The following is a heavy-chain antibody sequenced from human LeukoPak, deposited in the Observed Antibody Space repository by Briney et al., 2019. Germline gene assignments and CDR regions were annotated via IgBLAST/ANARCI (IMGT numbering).Heavy chain of an antibody. J-gene: IGHJ4*02. CDR3: ARGYDSSGYYIPFDY. CDR1: GGSISSSNW. D-gene: IGHD3-22*01. CDR2: IYHSGST. V-gene: IGHV4-4*02. Sequence: SETLSLTCAVSGGSISSSNWWSWVRQPPGKGLEWIGEIYHSGSTNYNPSLKSRVTISVDKSKNQFSLKLSSVTAADTAVYYCARGYDSSGYYIPFDYWGQGTLVTVSS.